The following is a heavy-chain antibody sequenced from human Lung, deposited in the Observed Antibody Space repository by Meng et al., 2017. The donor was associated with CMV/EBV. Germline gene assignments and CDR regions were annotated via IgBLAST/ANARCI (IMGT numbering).Heavy chain of an antibody. CDR3: VIGLAASVIGLTPMDH. V-gene: IGHV1-69*05. J-gene: IGHJ4*02. Sequence: SXXVSCKVSGGTLSSYTVHWARQAPGQGLEWMGGIIPIFGTVKYPQKFQGRVTMTTDESTNTAYLDLSSLRSEDTAVYHCVIGLAASVIGLTPMDHWGQGTXVTVSS. CDR2: IIPIFGTV. CDR1: GGTLSSYT. D-gene: IGHD3-10*01.